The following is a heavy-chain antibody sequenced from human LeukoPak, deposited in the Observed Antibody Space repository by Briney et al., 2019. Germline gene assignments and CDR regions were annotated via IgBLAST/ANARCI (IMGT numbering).Heavy chain of an antibody. CDR1: GYTLTELS. J-gene: IGHJ5*02. V-gene: IGHV1-24*01. D-gene: IGHD2-15*01. CDR2: FDPEDGET. CDR3: ARVGVAPRRYNWFDP. Sequence: ASVKVSCKVSGYTLTELSMHWVRQAPGKGLEWMGGFDPEDGETIYAQKFQGRLTMTWNTSTGTAYMELSSLRSEDTAVYYCARVGVAPRRYNWFDPWGQGTLVTVSS.